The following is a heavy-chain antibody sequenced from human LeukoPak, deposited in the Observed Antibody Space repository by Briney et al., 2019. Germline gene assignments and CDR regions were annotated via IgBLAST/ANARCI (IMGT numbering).Heavy chain of an antibody. CDR3: ARGPGLNYDILTGYYYYCYMDV. CDR1: GYTFTSYD. CDR2: MNPNSGNT. D-gene: IGHD3-9*01. V-gene: IGHV1-8*01. J-gene: IGHJ6*03. Sequence: ASVKVSCKASGYTFTSYDINWVRQATGQGLEWMGWMNPNSGNTGYAQKFQGRVTMTRNTSISTAYMELSSLRSEDTAVYYCARGPGLNYDILTGYYYYCYMDVWGKGTTVTVSS.